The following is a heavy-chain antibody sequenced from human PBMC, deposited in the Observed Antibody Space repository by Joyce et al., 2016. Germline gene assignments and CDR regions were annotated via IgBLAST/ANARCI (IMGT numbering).Heavy chain of an antibody. J-gene: IGHJ3*01. Sequence: EVQLVGSGGGLVQPGGSLRLSCAASGFTFSGNSMSWLRQAPGGGLEWVANIKQDGSAVYYLDSVKGRFTVSRDNARSLVHLQMVSLRVEDTALYYCARGKAFDVWGQGTMVTVSS. CDR3: ARGKAFDV. V-gene: IGHV3-7*01. CDR2: IKQDGSAV. CDR1: GFTFSGNS.